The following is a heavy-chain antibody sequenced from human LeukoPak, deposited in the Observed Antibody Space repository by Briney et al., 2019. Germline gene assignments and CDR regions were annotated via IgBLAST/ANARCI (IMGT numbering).Heavy chain of an antibody. J-gene: IGHJ4*02. V-gene: IGHV4-59*08. D-gene: IGHD3-16*02. CDR1: GDSISNYF. Sequence: SETLSLTCTVSGDSISNYFWSWIRQPPGKELEYIGYIYYSGSTNYNPSLESRVTISVDMSNNQFSLRLSSVTAADTAVYYCARPLRSDYRYTFGSWGQGTLVTVSS. CDR2: IYYSGST. CDR3: ARPLRSDYRYTFGS.